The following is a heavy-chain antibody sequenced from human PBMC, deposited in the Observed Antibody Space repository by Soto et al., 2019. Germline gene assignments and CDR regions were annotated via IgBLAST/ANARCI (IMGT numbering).Heavy chain of an antibody. D-gene: IGHD6-13*01. Sequence: GGSLRLSCAASGFTFTPFAMSWVRQAPGKGLEWVSVITSRGGHKSYADSVKGRFTISRDNSKNTLYLQMNSLRAEDTAVYYCARDRARGSSSWLYYYYYGMDVWGQGTTVTVSS. V-gene: IGHV3-23*01. CDR3: ARDRARGSSSWLYYYYYGMDV. CDR1: GFTFTPFA. J-gene: IGHJ6*02. CDR2: ITSRGGHK.